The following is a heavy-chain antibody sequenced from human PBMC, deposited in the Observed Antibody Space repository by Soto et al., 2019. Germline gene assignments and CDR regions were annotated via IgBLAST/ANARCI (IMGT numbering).Heavy chain of an antibody. D-gene: IGHD2-15*01. V-gene: IGHV4-30-4*01. Sequence: QVHLLESGPGLVKPSQTLSLTCSVSGDSISTVDYFWAWIRQPPGQALEYIGYIYKSTTTYYNPSFESRVAISLDTSKSQFSLNVTSVTAADTAVYFCARGRYCLTGRCFPNWFDSGGQGTLVTVSS. CDR2: IYKSTTT. J-gene: IGHJ5*01. CDR3: ARGRYCLTGRCFPNWFDS. CDR1: GDSISTVDYF.